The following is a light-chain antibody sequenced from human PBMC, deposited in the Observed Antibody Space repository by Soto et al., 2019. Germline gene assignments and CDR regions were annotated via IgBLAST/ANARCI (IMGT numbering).Light chain of an antibody. Sequence: EIVLTHSPSTLSLSPWERATLSCRTSQSVSSYLAWYQQKPGQAPRLLIYDASNRATGIPARFSGSRSGTDFTLTISSLEPEDFAMYYCQQYGGSSTFGQGTKVE. J-gene: IGKJ1*01. CDR3: QQYGGSST. V-gene: IGKV3-11*01. CDR2: DAS. CDR1: QSVSSY.